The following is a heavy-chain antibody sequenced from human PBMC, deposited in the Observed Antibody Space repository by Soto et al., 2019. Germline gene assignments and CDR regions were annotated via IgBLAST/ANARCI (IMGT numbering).Heavy chain of an antibody. CDR3: TRIAPSYNMDV. J-gene: IGHJ6*02. D-gene: IGHD2-21*01. CDR2: IRNRADNYAT. CDR1: GFTFSGSA. V-gene: IGHV3-73*01. Sequence: GGSLRLSCAASGFTFSGSAMHLVRQASGKGLEWVGRIRNRADNYATAYTASVKGRFIISRDDSKNTAYLQMNSLQTEDTALYYSTRIAPSYNMDVWGQGTTVTVSS.